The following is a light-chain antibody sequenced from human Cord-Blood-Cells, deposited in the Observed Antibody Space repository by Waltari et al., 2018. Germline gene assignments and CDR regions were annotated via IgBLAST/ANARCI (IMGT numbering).Light chain of an antibody. V-gene: IGKV1-39*01. J-gene: IGKJ2*03. CDR3: QQSYSTPYS. CDR2: AAS. CDR1: QSISSY. Sequence: DIQMTKSPSSLSASVGDRVTITCRASQSISSYLNWYQQKPGKAPKLLIYAASSLQSGVPSRFSGSGSGTDFPLTIISLQPEDFATYYCQQSYSTPYSFGQGTKLEIK.